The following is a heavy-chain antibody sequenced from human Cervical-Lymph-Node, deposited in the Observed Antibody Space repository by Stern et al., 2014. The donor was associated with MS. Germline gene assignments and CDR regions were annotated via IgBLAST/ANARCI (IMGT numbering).Heavy chain of an antibody. V-gene: IGHV1-69*01. CDR3: ALSSETSDRGYSLGYDL. CDR1: GCTFSTFP. CDR2: IFPVFGPQ. D-gene: IGHD1-14*01. Sequence: VQLVQSRAEVTKPWASVKVSCKASGCTFSTFPSRWVRQAPGQGLECMGVIFPVFGPQTYAQEFRGRVTITADVSTSTVYMELSSLRSDDTAVYYCALSSETSDRGYSLGYDLWGQGTLVTVSS. J-gene: IGHJ5*02.